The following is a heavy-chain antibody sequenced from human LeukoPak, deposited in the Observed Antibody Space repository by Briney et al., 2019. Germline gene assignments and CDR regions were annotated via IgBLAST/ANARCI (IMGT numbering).Heavy chain of an antibody. D-gene: IGHD2-2*02. CDR1: GGSISSYY. Sequence: SETLSLTCTVSGGSISSYYWSWIRQPPGKGLEWIGYIYYSGSTNYNPSLKSRVTMSVDTSKNQFSLKLSSVTAADTAVYYCARDRSGYCSSTSCYSRFDPWGQGTLVTVSS. V-gene: IGHV4-59*12. CDR3: ARDRSGYCSSTSCYSRFDP. CDR2: IYYSGST. J-gene: IGHJ5*02.